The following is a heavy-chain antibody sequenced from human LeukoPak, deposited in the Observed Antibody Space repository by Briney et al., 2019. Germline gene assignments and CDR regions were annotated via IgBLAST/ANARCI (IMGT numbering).Heavy chain of an antibody. D-gene: IGHD2-2*01. V-gene: IGHV4-59*01. CDR1: GGSISSYY. CDR3: ARAPEAAILHFDY. Sequence: PSETLSLTCTVSGGSISSYYWSWIRQPPGKGLEWIGYIYYSGSTNYNPSLKSRVTISVDTSKNQFSLKLSSVTAADTAVYYCARAPEAAILHFDYWGQGTLVTVSS. J-gene: IGHJ4*02. CDR2: IYYSGST.